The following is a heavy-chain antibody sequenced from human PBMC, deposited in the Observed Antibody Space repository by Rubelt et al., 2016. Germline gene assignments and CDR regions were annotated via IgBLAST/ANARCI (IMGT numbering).Heavy chain of an antibody. Sequence: QVQLVQSGAEVKKPGASVKVSCQASGYTFTSYGISWVRQAPGPGLEWMGWISAYTGNTNYAQKLQGRVTMTTDTSTSTAYMELRSLGSDDTAVYYCARVMITFGGVIEVGWFDPWGQGTLVTVSS. V-gene: IGHV1-18*01. CDR1: GYTFTSYG. J-gene: IGHJ5*02. D-gene: IGHD3-16*02. CDR2: ISAYTGNT. CDR3: ARVMITFGGVIEVGWFDP.